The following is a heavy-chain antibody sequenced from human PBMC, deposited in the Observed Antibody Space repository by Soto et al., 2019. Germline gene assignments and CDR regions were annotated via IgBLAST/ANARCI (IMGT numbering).Heavy chain of an antibody. V-gene: IGHV3-23*01. J-gene: IGHJ1*01. D-gene: IGHD6-13*01. CDR2: ISGGGSTT. CDR3: ARDQAAGGTISRYFQD. CDR1: GLTFSSDA. Sequence: VQLLESGGGLVQPEGYLRLPCEGSGLTFSSDAMSWVRKAPGKGLEWVWGISGGGSTTYYGDSVKGRFTISRENSKNTLYLQVNSLRAEDTAVYYCARDQAAGGTISRYFQDWGQGTLVTVSS.